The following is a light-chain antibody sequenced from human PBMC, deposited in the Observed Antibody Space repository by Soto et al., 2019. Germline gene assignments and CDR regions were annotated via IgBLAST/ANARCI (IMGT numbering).Light chain of an antibody. CDR2: DVS. Sequence: QSALTQPASVSGSPGQSSTISCTGTSSDVGGYNYVSWYQQHPGKAPKLMIYDVSTRPSGVSNRFSGSKSGNTASLTISGLQAEDEAEYYCSSYSSGSTRGVFGGGTKLTVL. CDR1: SSDVGGYNY. CDR3: SSYSSGSTRGV. J-gene: IGLJ2*01. V-gene: IGLV2-14*01.